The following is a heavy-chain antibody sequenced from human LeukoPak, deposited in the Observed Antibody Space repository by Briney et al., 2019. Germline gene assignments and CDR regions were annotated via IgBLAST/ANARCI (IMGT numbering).Heavy chain of an antibody. CDR1: GYTFTSYD. J-gene: IGHJ6*03. V-gene: IGHV1-8*01. CDR3: ARGGKPTKYCSSTSCHYYMDV. CDR2: MNPNSGNT. D-gene: IGHD2-2*01. Sequence: ASVKVSCKASGYTFTSYDINWVRQATGQGLERMGWMNPNSGNTGYAQKFQGRVTMTRNTSISTAYMELSSLRSEDTAVYYCARGGKPTKYCSSTSCHYYMDVWGRGTTVTVSS.